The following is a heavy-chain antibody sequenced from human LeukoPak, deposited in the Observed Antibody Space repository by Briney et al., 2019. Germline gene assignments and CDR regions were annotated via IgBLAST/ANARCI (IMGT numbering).Heavy chain of an antibody. V-gene: IGHV4-34*01. J-gene: IGHJ4*02. CDR3: AIGYCSGGSCYSDY. D-gene: IGHD2-15*01. CDR1: GDSISNYY. Sequence: SETLSLTCTVSGDSISNYYWSWIRQPPGKGLEWIGEINHSGSTNYNPSLKSRVTISVDTSKNQFSLKLSSVTAADTAVYYCAIGYCSGGSCYSDYWGQGTLVTVSS. CDR2: INHSGST.